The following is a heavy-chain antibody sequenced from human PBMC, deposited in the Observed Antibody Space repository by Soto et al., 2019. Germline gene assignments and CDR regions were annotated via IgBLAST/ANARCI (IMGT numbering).Heavy chain of an antibody. D-gene: IGHD1-26*01. Sequence: QVQLQESGPGLVKPSGTLSLTCAVSGGSISSSNWWSWVRQPPGQGLEWIGEIYHSGSTNYNPSLKSRVNISVDKSKNQFSLTLSSVTAADTAVYYCARDRYSGSYLPDAFDIWGQGTMVTVSS. J-gene: IGHJ3*02. V-gene: IGHV4-4*02. CDR3: ARDRYSGSYLPDAFDI. CDR1: GGSISSSNW. CDR2: IYHSGST.